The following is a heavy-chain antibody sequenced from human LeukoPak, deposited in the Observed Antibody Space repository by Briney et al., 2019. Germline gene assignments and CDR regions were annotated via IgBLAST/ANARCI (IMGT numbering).Heavy chain of an antibody. CDR2: ITGSSSNT. CDR3: ARRGYCSSTRCYASYYGMDV. CDR1: GFTFSDYY. D-gene: IGHD2-2*01. J-gene: IGHJ6*02. V-gene: IGHV3-11*03. Sequence: GGSLRLSCAASGFTFSDYYMSWIRQAPGKGLEWVSYITGSSSNTNYADSVKGRFTISRDNAKNPLYLQINSLRAEDTAVYYCARRGYCSSTRCYASYYGMDVWGQGTTVTVSS.